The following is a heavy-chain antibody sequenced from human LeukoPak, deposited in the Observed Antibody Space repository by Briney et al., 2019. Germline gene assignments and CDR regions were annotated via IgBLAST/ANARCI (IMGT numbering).Heavy chain of an antibody. Sequence: GGSLRLSCAASGFTFSSYAMHWVRQAPGKGLEYVSAFSSNGGSTYYANSVKGRFTISRDNSKNTLYLQMGSLRAEDMAVYYCARGDGYNSVDYWGQGTLVTVSS. V-gene: IGHV3-64*01. D-gene: IGHD5-24*01. J-gene: IGHJ4*02. CDR2: FSSNGGST. CDR1: GFTFSSYA. CDR3: ARGDGYNSVDY.